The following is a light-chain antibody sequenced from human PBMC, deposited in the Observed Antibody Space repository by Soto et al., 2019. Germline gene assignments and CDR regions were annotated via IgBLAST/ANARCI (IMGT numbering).Light chain of an antibody. CDR1: NTDVGGYNY. Sequence: QSALTQPASVSGSPGQSITISCTGTNTDVGGYNYVSWYQQHPGKAPKLMIYDVSTRPSGVSNRFSGAKSGNTASLTISGLLAEDDADYYCSSYTSSSTLEVFGTGTKLTVL. CDR2: DVS. CDR3: SSYTSSSTLEV. V-gene: IGLV2-14*01. J-gene: IGLJ1*01.